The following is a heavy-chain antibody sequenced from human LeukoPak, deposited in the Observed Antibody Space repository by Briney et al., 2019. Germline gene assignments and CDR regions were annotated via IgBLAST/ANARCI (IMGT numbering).Heavy chain of an antibody. CDR3: ARDIAVAATGGAFDY. D-gene: IGHD2-15*01. J-gene: IGHJ4*02. CDR1: GFTFDDYT. CDR2: LTWNADRT. V-gene: IGHV3-43*01. Sequence: GGSLRLSCAASGFTFDDYTMYWVRQPPGKGLEWVSLLTWNADRTYYADSVKGRFTISRDNSKNSLYPQMNSLKIEDTALYYCARDIAVAATGGAFDYWGQGTLVTVSS.